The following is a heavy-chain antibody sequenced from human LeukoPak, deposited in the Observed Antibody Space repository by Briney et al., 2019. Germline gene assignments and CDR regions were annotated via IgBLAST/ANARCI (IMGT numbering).Heavy chain of an antibody. D-gene: IGHD1-26*01. V-gene: IGHV4-4*02. Sequence: SETLSLTCAVSGGSISSSNWWSWVRQPPGKGLEWIGEIYHSGSTNYNPSLKSRVTISVGKSKNQFSLKLSSVTAADTAVYYCARSSGRWDYAFDIWGQGTMVTVSS. J-gene: IGHJ3*02. CDR2: IYHSGST. CDR1: GGSISSSNW. CDR3: ARSSGRWDYAFDI.